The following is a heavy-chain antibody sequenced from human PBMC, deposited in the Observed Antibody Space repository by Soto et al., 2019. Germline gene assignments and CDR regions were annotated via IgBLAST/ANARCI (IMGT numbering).Heavy chain of an antibody. CDR1: GITFDDYG. CDR2: ITWNSGSK. Sequence: EVPLVESGGGLVQPGRSLRLSCAASGITFDDYGMHWVRQAPGKGLEWVSGITWNSGSKVYADSVKGRFTISRDNAKNSLYLQMNSLRVEDTALYYCAKLDTAMFTSYFDLWGRGTLVTVSS. CDR3: AKLDTAMFTSYFDL. J-gene: IGHJ2*01. V-gene: IGHV3-9*01. D-gene: IGHD5-18*01.